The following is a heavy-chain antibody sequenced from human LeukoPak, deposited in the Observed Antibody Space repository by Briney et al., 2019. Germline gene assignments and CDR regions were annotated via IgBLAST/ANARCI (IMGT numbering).Heavy chain of an antibody. V-gene: IGHV1-2*02. CDR1: GYTFTGYY. Sequence: ASVKVSCKASGYTFTGYYMHWVRQAPGQGLEWMGWINPNSGGTNYAQKFQGRVTMTRDTSISTAYMELSRLRSDDTAVYYCARPYCSGGSRKGYYYYMDVWGKGTTVTISS. CDR2: INPNSGGT. J-gene: IGHJ6*03. CDR3: ARPYCSGGSRKGYYYYMDV. D-gene: IGHD2-15*01.